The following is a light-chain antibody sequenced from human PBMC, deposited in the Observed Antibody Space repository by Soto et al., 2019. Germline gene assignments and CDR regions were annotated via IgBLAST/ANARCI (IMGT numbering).Light chain of an antibody. V-gene: IGKV1-5*01. CDR3: QQYKSYST. Sequence: DIQMTQSPSTLSASVGDRVTLTCRASQSLNTRLAWYQQRPGKXPXXLIYDASTLESGVPSRFSGGGSGTEFTLTINNLQPDDLATYICQQYKSYSTFGRGTKVDIK. CDR1: QSLNTR. CDR2: DAS. J-gene: IGKJ1*01.